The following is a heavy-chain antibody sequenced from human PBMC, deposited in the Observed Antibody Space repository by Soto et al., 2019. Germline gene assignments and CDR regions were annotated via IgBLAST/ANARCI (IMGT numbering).Heavy chain of an antibody. CDR1: GGSISSSSYY. Sequence: QLQLQESGPGLVKPSETLSLTCTVSGGSISSSSYYWGWIRQPPGKGLEWIGSSYYSGSTYYNPSLKSRVTLPLDTTKRPFSLKQRFVNAAVTAVYYCARLTYGSGSYRSNWCEPWGQGTLVTVSS. D-gene: IGHD3-10*01. J-gene: IGHJ5*02. V-gene: IGHV4-39*01. CDR2: SYYSGST. CDR3: ARLTYGSGSYRSNWCEP.